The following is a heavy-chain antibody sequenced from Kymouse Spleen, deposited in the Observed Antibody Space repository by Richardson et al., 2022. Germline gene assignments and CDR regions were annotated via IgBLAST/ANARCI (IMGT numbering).Heavy chain of an antibody. D-gene: IGHD1-20*01,IGHD1-7*01. CDR2: TRNKANSYTT. V-gene: IGHV3-72*01. J-gene: IGHJ4*02. CDR3: ARVNNWNYFDY. Sequence: EVQLVESGGGLVQPGGSLRLSCAASGFTFSDHYMDWVRQAPGKGLEWVGRTRNKANSYTTEYAASVKGRFTISRDDSKNSLYLQMNSLKTEDTAVYYCARVNNWNYFDYWGQGTLVTVSS. CDR1: GFTFSDHY.